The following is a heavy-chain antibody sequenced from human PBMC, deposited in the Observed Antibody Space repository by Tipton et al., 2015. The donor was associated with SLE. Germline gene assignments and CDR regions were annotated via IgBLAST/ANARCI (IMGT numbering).Heavy chain of an antibody. CDR3: GRGGDPDYFDF. J-gene: IGHJ4*02. CDR2: IYYSGST. CDR1: GGSISSGGYY. D-gene: IGHD2-21*01. Sequence: TLSLTCTVSGGSISSGGYYWSWIRQHPGKGLEWIGYIYYSGSTYYNPSLKSRVTISVDTSKNQFSLKLSSVTAADTAVYYCGRGGDPDYFDFWGQGTQVTVSS. V-gene: IGHV4-31*03.